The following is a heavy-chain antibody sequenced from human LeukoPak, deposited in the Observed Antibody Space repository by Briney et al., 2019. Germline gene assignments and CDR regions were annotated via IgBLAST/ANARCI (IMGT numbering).Heavy chain of an antibody. CDR1: GGSISSYY. J-gene: IGHJ4*02. CDR3: ARQIAVAGKAGIDY. D-gene: IGHD6-19*01. V-gene: IGHV4-4*07. Sequence: SETLSLTCTVSGGSISSYYWSWIRQPAGKGLEWIGRIYTSGSTNYNPSLNSRVTMPVDTSKKQFSLKLSSVTAADTAVYYCARQIAVAGKAGIDYWGQGTLVTVSS. CDR2: IYTSGST.